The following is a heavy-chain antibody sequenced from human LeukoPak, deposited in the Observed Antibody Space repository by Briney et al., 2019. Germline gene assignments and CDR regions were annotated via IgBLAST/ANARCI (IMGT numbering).Heavy chain of an antibody. D-gene: IGHD5-12*01. V-gene: IGHV3-30*18. J-gene: IGHJ6*02. Sequence: PGGSLRLSCAASGFTFSSYGMHWVRQAPGKGLEWMAVISYDGSNKYYADSVKGRFTISRDNSKNTLFLQMDSLRAEDTAVFYCAKGIVATPRAYYYGMDVWGRGTTVTVSS. CDR3: AKGIVATPRAYYYGMDV. CDR1: GFTFSSYG. CDR2: ISYDGSNK.